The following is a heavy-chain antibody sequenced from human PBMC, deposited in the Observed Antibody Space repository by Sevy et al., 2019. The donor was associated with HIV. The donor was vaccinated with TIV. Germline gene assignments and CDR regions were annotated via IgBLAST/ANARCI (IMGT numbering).Heavy chain of an antibody. J-gene: IGHJ6*03. Sequence: SETLSHTCTVSGGSISSNSYYWGWIRQPPGKGLEWIGSIYYSGSTYYNPSLKSRVTISVDTSKNQFSLKLSSVTAADTAVYYCARHISDSGSYYAYYYYYYMDVWGKGTTVTVSS. D-gene: IGHD1-26*01. CDR3: ARHISDSGSYYAYYYYYYMDV. CDR2: IYYSGST. CDR1: GGSISSNSYY. V-gene: IGHV4-39*01.